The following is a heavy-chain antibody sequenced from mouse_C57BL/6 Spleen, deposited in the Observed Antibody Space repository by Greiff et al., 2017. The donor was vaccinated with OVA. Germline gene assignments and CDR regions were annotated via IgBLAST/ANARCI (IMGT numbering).Heavy chain of an antibody. CDR3: ARRTMVTTWYFDV. CDR2: IYPSDSET. D-gene: IGHD2-2*01. J-gene: IGHJ1*03. CDR1: GYTFTSYW. V-gene: IGHV1-61*01. Sequence: VQLQQPGAELVRPGSSVKLSCKASGYTFTSYWMDWVKQRPGQGLEWIGNIYPSDSETHYNQKFKDQATLTVDQSSSTAYMQLSSLTSEDSAVYYCARRTMVTTWYFDVWGTGTTVTVSS.